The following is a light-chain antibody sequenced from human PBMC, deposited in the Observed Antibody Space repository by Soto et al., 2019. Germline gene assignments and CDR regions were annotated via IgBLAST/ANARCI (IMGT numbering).Light chain of an antibody. CDR3: QQYYSYPRT. CDR2: AAS. Sequence: AIQMTQSPPSLSASTGDRVTITCRASQGISSYLAWYQQKPGKAPTLLIYAASTLQSGVPSRLSGSGSGTDFTLTISSLQSEDFAIYYCQQYYSYPRTFGQGTKVEIK. J-gene: IGKJ1*01. CDR1: QGISSY. V-gene: IGKV1-8*01.